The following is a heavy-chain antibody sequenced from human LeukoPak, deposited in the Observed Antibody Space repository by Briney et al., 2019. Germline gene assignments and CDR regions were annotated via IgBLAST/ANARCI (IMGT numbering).Heavy chain of an antibody. Sequence: GGSLRLSCERSGFTFSDYWMGWVRQAPGKGLEWVANIIKDGSDKYYVDSAKGRFSISRDNAKNSVYLQMSGLRVEDTAVYYCTRELWPADYWGQGILVTVSS. J-gene: IGHJ4*02. CDR3: TRELWPADY. CDR2: IIKDGSDK. CDR1: GFTFSDYW. D-gene: IGHD3-16*01. V-gene: IGHV3-7*01.